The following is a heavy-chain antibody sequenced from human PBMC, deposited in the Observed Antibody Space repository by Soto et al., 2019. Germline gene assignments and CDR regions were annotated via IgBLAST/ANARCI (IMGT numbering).Heavy chain of an antibody. J-gene: IGHJ4*02. D-gene: IGHD4-17*01. Sequence: SETLSLTCTVSGGSISSYYCSWIRQPPGKGLEWIGYIYYSGITNYNPSLKSRVTISVDTSKNQFSLKLSSVTAADTAVYYCARGVYGDYVDYWGQGTLVTVSS. CDR3: ARGVYGDYVDY. CDR1: GGSISSYY. V-gene: IGHV4-59*01. CDR2: IYYSGIT.